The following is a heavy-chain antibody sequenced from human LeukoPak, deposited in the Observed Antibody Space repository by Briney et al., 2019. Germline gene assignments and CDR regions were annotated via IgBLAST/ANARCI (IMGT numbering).Heavy chain of an antibody. CDR2: INPNSGGT. V-gene: IGHV1-2*02. CDR1: GYTFTGYY. J-gene: IGHJ4*02. CDR3: ARDYSFGYSYGYLGLLGDY. D-gene: IGHD5-18*01. Sequence: GASVKVSCKASGYTFTGYYMHWVRQAPGQGLEWMGWINPNSGGTNYAQKFQGRVTMTRDTSISTAYMELSRLRSDDTAVYYCARDYSFGYSYGYLGLLGDYWGQGTLVTVSS.